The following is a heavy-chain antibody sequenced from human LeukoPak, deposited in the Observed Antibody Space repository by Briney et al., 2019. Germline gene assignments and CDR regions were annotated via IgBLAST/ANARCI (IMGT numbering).Heavy chain of an antibody. V-gene: IGHV3-48*01. CDR1: GFTFSSYS. Sequence: GGSLRLSCAASGFTFSSYSMNWVRQAPGKGLEWVSYISSSSSTIYYADSVKGRFTISRDNAKNSLYLQMNSLRAEDTAVYYCARVWFGELLWPYLDYWGQGTLVTVSS. D-gene: IGHD3-10*01. CDR3: ARVWFGELLWPYLDY. J-gene: IGHJ4*02. CDR2: ISSSSSTI.